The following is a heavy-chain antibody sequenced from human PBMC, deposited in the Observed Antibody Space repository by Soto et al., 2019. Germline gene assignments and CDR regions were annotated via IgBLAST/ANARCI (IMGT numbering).Heavy chain of an antibody. Sequence: ASVKVSCKASGYTFTNYGFSWVRQAPGQGLEWMGWINCKSGDTRFAQKFQVRVAMTRDTSTSTAYMELSRLTSDDTAVYYCARVQVVGVTGTWDYGMDVWGQGTTVTVSS. J-gene: IGHJ6*02. CDR2: INCKSGDT. CDR3: ARVQVVGVTGTWDYGMDV. D-gene: IGHD2-15*01. CDR1: GYTFTNYG. V-gene: IGHV1-2*02.